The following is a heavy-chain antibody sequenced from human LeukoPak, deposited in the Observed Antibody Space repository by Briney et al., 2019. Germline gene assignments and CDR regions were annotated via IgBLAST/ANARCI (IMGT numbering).Heavy chain of an antibody. CDR2: IYHSGST. CDR3: ARDRVTNGTSDFDY. Sequence: SDTLSLTCTVSGYSISSGYYGGWIRPPPGKALERIGSIYHSGSTHYDPSLKSRVTISVDTSKPQFSLTLSSVPAADTAVYYCARDRVTNGTSDFDYWGQGILVTVSS. D-gene: IGHD4-11*01. V-gene: IGHV4-38-2*02. CDR1: GYSISSGYY. J-gene: IGHJ4*02.